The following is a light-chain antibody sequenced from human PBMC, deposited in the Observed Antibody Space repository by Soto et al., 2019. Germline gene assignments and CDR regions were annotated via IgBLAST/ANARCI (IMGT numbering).Light chain of an antibody. Sequence: EIVLTQSPATLSLSPGARATLSCRASQSVSSYLAWYQQKPGQAPRLLIYDASNRATGIPARFSGSGSGTDVTLTISSLEPEEFAVYYCQQRSNWPLITFGQGTRLEIK. J-gene: IGKJ5*01. CDR3: QQRSNWPLIT. V-gene: IGKV3-11*01. CDR2: DAS. CDR1: QSVSSY.